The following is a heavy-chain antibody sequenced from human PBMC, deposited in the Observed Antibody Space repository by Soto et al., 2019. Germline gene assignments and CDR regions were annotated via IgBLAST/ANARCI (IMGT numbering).Heavy chain of an antibody. V-gene: IGHV4-59*01. CDR2: IYYSGST. D-gene: IGHD4-17*01. Sequence: SETLSLTCTVSGGSISSYYWSWIRQPPGKGLEWIGYIYYSGSTNYNPSLKSRVTISVDTSKNQFSLKLSSVTAADTAVYYCAREMYYGDYRYFDYWGQGTLVTVSS. J-gene: IGHJ4*02. CDR3: AREMYYGDYRYFDY. CDR1: GGSISSYY.